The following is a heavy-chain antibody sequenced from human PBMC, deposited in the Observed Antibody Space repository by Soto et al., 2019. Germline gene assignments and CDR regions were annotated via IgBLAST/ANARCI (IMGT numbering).Heavy chain of an antibody. CDR3: SKDLRGYNSDSDY. D-gene: IGHD6-19*01. CDR2: IGGGGTDT. V-gene: IGHV3-23*01. J-gene: IGHJ4*02. Sequence: PGGSLRLSCAASGFTFNFYAMHWVRQAPGKGLEWVSGIGGGGTDTYYADSVKGRFTISRDNSRNTLFLQMDGLRAEDTAMYFCSKDLRGYNSDSDYWGQGTLVTVPQ. CDR1: GFTFNFYA.